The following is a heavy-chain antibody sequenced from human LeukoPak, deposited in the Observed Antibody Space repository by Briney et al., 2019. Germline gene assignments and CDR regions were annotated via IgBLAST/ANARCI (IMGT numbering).Heavy chain of an antibody. CDR2: IRSKANSYAT. D-gene: IGHD6-6*01. CDR1: GFTFSGSA. V-gene: IGHV3-73*01. CDR3: TRHNVSSSSSSAEYYYYMDV. Sequence: GGSLRLSCAASGFTFSGSAMHWVRQASGKGLEWVGRIRSKANSYATAYAASVKGRFTISRDDSKNTAYLQMNSLETDDTAVYYCTRHNVSSSSSSAEYYYYMDVWGKGTTVTVSS. J-gene: IGHJ6*03.